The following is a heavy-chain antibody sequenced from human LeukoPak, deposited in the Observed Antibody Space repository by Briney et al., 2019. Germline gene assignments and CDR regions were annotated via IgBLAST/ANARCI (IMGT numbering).Heavy chain of an antibody. D-gene: IGHD3-10*01. CDR3: TTDTFGARDS. J-gene: IGHJ4*02. CDR1: GFTFSSFW. V-gene: IGHV3-74*01. CDR2: INEDGSST. Sequence: HPGGSLRLSCAASGFTFSSFWMTWVRQAPGRGLVWVSRINEDGSSTSYAESVRGRFTISRDNAKNTLYLQMNSLRAEDAAVYYCTTDTFGARDSWGQGTLVTVSS.